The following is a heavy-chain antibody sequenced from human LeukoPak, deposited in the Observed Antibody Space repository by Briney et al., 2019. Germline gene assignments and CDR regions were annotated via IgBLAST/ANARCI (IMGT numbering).Heavy chain of an antibody. Sequence: ASVKVSCKASGYTFTGYYMHWVRQAPGQGLEWMGWINPNSGGTNYAQKFQGRVTMTRDTSISTTYMELSRLRAEDTAVYYCAREIGPIQLHLWGSPFDSWGQGTLVTVSS. CDR2: INPNSGGT. D-gene: IGHD5-18*01. J-gene: IGHJ4*02. CDR3: AREIGPIQLHLWGSPFDS. V-gene: IGHV1-2*02. CDR1: GYTFTGYY.